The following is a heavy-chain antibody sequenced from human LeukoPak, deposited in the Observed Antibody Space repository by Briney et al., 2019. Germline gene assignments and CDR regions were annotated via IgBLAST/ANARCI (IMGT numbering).Heavy chain of an antibody. CDR3: ATYQQLATNLFDY. CDR2: MNPNSGNT. CDR1: GYTFTSYD. Sequence: ASVKVSCKASGYTFTSYDINWVRQATGQGLEWMGWMNPNSGNTGYAQKFQGRVTMTRNTSISTAYMELSSLRSEDTAVHYCATYQQLATNLFDYWGQGTLVTVSS. J-gene: IGHJ4*02. V-gene: IGHV1-8*01. D-gene: IGHD6-13*01.